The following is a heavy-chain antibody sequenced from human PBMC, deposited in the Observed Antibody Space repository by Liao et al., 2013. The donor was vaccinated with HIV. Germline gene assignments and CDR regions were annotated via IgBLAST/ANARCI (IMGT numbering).Heavy chain of an antibody. CDR2: IYTTGST. Sequence: QVQLQESGPGLVKPSETLSLTCTVSGGSISSYYWSWIRQPAGKGLEWIGHIYTTGSTNSNPSLKSRVSMSVDTSKSQFSLNLSSVTAADTAVYYCAREQTTVRFDYWGQGTLVTVSS. V-gene: IGHV4-4*07. D-gene: IGHD4-17*01. J-gene: IGHJ4*02. CDR3: AREQTTVRFDY. CDR1: GGSISSYY.